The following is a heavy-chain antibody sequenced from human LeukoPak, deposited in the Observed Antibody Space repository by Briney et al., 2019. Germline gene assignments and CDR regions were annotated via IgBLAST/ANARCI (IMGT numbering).Heavy chain of an antibody. CDR2: INPNSGGT. Sequence: ASVKVSCKASGYTFTDYYMHWVRQAPGQGLEWMGWINPNSGGTNYAQKFRGRVTMTRDTSISTAYMELSRLRSDDTAVYYCARETSDGDFDIWGQGTMVTVSS. CDR1: GYTFTDYY. CDR3: ARETSDGDFDI. D-gene: IGHD4-17*01. J-gene: IGHJ3*02. V-gene: IGHV1-2*02.